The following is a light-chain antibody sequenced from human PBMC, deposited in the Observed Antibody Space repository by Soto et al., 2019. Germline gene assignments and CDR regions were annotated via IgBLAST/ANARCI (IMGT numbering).Light chain of an antibody. CDR3: SSYTSSSTLYYV. J-gene: IGLJ1*01. CDR1: SSDVGGYNY. CDR2: DVS. V-gene: IGLV2-14*01. Sequence: LTQPASVSGSPGQSITISCTGTSSDVGGYNYVSWYQQHPGKAPKLMIYDVSNRPSGVSNRFSGSKSGNTASLTISGLQAEDEADYYCSSYTSSSTLYYVFGTGTKVTVL.